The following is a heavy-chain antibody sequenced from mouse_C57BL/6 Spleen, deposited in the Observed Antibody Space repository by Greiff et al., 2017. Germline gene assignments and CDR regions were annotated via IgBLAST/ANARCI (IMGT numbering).Heavy chain of an antibody. CDR1: GYSITSGYY. Sequence: EVKLEESGPGLVKPSQSLSLTCSVTGYSITSGYYWNWIRQFPGNKLEWMGYISYDGSNNYNPSLKNRISITRDTSKNQFFLKLNSVTTEDTATYYCAPYGSSYPFAYWGQGTLVTVSA. CDR3: APYGSSYPFAY. V-gene: IGHV3-6*01. D-gene: IGHD1-1*01. J-gene: IGHJ3*01. CDR2: ISYDGSN.